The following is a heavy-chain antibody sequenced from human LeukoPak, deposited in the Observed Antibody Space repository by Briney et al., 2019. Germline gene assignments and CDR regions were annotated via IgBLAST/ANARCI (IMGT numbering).Heavy chain of an antibody. D-gene: IGHD2-15*01. Sequence: GGSLRPSCAASGFTFSSYWMSWVRQAPGKGLEWVANIKQDGSEKYYVDSVKGRFTISRDNAKNSLYLQMNSLRAEDTAVYYCARDWGVVVIDYWGQGTLVAVSS. CDR2: IKQDGSEK. CDR3: ARDWGVVVIDY. J-gene: IGHJ4*02. V-gene: IGHV3-7*01. CDR1: GFTFSSYW.